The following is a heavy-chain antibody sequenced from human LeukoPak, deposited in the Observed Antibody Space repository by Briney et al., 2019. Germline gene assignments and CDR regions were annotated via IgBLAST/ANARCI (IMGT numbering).Heavy chain of an antibody. CDR1: GASISTYY. V-gene: IGHV4-59*01. D-gene: IGHD7-27*01. J-gene: IGHJ4*02. CDR3: ASSTGAIPGPSWYFDY. CDR2: IYFTGST. Sequence: SETLSLTCTVSGASISTYYWSWIRQPPGKGLERLGYIYFTGSTNYNPSLESRISISVDTSTKQFSLKLTSVTAADTAMYYCASSTGAIPGPSWYFDYWGLGTLVTVSS.